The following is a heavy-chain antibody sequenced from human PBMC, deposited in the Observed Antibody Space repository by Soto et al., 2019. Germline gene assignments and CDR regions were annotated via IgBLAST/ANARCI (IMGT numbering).Heavy chain of an antibody. D-gene: IGHD3-16*02. V-gene: IGHV3-30-3*01. J-gene: IGHJ4*02. Sequence: QVQLVESGGGVVQPGRSLRLSCAASGFTFSSYAMHWVRQAPGRGLEWVATISYDGNNKYYADSVKGRFTISRDNSKNEVCRQVNSLRAEDTAVSDCARDRFRLGELSLIGDFDYWGQGTLVTVSS. CDR2: ISYDGNNK. CDR3: ARDRFRLGELSLIGDFDY. CDR1: GFTFSSYA.